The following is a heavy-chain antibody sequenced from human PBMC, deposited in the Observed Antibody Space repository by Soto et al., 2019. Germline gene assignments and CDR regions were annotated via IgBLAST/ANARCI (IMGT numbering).Heavy chain of an antibody. CDR1: GGSINSGGSN. D-gene: IGHD3-10*01. CDR2: ITYRGTT. Sequence: QVQLQELGPGLVNPSQTLSLTCTVSGGSINSGGSNWNWIRQRPGEGLEWIGYITYRGTTYSIPSLKSRVTMSVDTSKNQFSLKLSSVSAADTAVYYCARDSGESLRFFDYWGQGAPVTVSS. V-gene: IGHV4-31*03. J-gene: IGHJ4*02. CDR3: ARDSGESLRFFDY.